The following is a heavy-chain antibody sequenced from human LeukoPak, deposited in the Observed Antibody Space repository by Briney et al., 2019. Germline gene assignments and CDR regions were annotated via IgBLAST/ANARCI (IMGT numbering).Heavy chain of an antibody. CDR2: ISSSSSYI. J-gene: IGHJ4*02. CDR1: GLTFSSYS. V-gene: IGHV3-21*01. CDR3: ASIQSGSYYFGDY. D-gene: IGHD1-26*01. Sequence: PGGSLRLSCAASGLTFSSYSMNWVRQAPGKGLEWVSSISSSSSYIYYADSVKGRFTISRDNAKNSLYLQMNSLRAEDTAVYYCASIQSGSYYFGDYWGQGTLVTVSS.